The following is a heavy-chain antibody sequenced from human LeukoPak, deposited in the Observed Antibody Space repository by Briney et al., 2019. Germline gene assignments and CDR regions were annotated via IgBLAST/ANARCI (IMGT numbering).Heavy chain of an antibody. CDR2: ISSNGGST. Sequence: PGGSLRLSCSASGFTFSSYTMHWVRQAPGKGLEYVSAISSNGGSTYYADSVKGRFTISRDNSKNTLYLQMNSLRAEDTAVYYCAGSAAGSTWIQLWLSGFDYWGQGTLVTVSS. CDR3: AGSAAGSTWIQLWLSGFDY. V-gene: IGHV3-64*04. D-gene: IGHD5-18*01. CDR1: GFTFSSYT. J-gene: IGHJ4*02.